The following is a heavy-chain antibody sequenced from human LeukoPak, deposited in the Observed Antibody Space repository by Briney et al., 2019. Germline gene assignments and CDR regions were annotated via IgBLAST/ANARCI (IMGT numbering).Heavy chain of an antibody. D-gene: IGHD6-13*01. CDR2: IIPIFGTA. V-gene: IGHV1-69*13. CDR1: GGTFSSYA. CDR3: ARDGGYSSSSSASFDY. J-gene: IGHJ4*02. Sequence: SVKVSCKASGGTFSSYAISWVRQAPGQGLEWMGGIIPIFGTANSAQKFQGRVTITADESTSTAYMELSSLRSEDTAVYYCARDGGYSSSSSASFDYWGQGTLVTVSS.